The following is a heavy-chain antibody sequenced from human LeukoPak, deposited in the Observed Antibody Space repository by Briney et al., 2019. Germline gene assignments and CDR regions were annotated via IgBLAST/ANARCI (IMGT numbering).Heavy chain of an antibody. CDR2: INPNSGGT. D-gene: IGHD2-2*01. Sequence: ASVKVSCKASGYTFTSYGISWVRQAPGQGPEWMGWINPNSGGTNYAQKFQGRVTMTRDTSISTAYMELSRLRSDDTAVYYCARGLRGSPAFDYWGQGTLVTVSS. V-gene: IGHV1-2*02. J-gene: IGHJ4*02. CDR3: ARGLRGSPAFDY. CDR1: GYTFTSYG.